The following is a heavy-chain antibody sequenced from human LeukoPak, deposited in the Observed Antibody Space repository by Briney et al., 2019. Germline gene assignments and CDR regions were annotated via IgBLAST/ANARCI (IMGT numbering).Heavy chain of an antibody. V-gene: IGHV3-74*01. CDR3: VRGQATAWGLDY. CDR2: ISTDARTI. CDR1: GFAFSTNW. D-gene: IGHD6-13*01. Sequence: GGSLRLSRAASGFAFSTNWMHWVRQAPGKGLVWVSHISTDARTITYADFVKGRFTISRDNAKNTLYLQMKSLRAEDTALYYCVRGQATAWGLDYWGQGTLVTVSS. J-gene: IGHJ4*02.